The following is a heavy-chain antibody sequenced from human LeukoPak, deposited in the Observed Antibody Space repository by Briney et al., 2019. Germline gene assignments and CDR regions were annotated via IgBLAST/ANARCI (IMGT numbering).Heavy chain of an antibody. J-gene: IGHJ2*01. V-gene: IGHV4-59*08. CDR1: GGSISSYY. Sequence: KSSETLSLTCTVSGGSISSYYWSWIRQPPGKGLEWIGYIYYSGSTNYNPSLKSRVTISVDTSKNQFSLKLSSVTAADAAVYYCARHNIVSGIVATIRWYFDLWGRGTLVTVSS. D-gene: IGHD5-12*01. CDR2: IYYSGST. CDR3: ARHNIVSGIVATIRWYFDL.